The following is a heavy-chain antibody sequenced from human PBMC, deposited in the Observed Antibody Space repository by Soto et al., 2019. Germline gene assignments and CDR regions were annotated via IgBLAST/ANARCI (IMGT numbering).Heavy chain of an antibody. CDR2: IYPGDSGT. Sequence: GESLKISCKGSGYSFTSYWIGWVRQMPGKGLDWMGIIYPGDSGTRYSPSFQGQVTISADKSISTAYLQWSSLKASDTAMYYCARGLLNLSVAPEGIRWFYPCSQGILVSVSS. V-gene: IGHV5-51*01. CDR1: GYSFTSYW. J-gene: IGHJ5*02. D-gene: IGHD2-15*01. CDR3: ARGLLNLSVAPEGIRWFYP.